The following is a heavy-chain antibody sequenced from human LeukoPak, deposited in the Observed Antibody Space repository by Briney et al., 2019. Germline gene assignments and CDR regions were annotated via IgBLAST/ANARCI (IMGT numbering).Heavy chain of an antibody. V-gene: IGHV3-30*03. CDR2: ISYDESNK. D-gene: IGHD3-22*01. CDR3: AREGHDSSGYCDY. J-gene: IGHJ4*02. CDR1: GFSFRSYG. Sequence: PGGSLRLSCAASGFSFRSYGIHWVRQAPGKGLEWVAVISYDESNKYYADSVKGRFTISRDNSKNTLFLQMNNLTAEDTAVYYCAREGHDSSGYCDYWGQGTLVTVSS.